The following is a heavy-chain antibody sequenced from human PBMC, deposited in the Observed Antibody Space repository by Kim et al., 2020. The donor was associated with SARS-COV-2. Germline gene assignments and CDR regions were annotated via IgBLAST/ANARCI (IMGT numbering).Heavy chain of an antibody. V-gene: IGHV1-8*01. CDR3: ARGIRRTSYWFDP. CDR1: GYTFTSYD. D-gene: IGHD3-16*01. Sequence: ASVKVSCKASGYTFTSYDINWVRQATGQGLEWMGWMNPNSGNTGYAQKFLGRVTMTRNTSISTVYMELSSLRFEDTAVYFCARGIRRTSYWFDPWGQGTLVTVSS. CDR2: MNPNSGNT. J-gene: IGHJ5*02.